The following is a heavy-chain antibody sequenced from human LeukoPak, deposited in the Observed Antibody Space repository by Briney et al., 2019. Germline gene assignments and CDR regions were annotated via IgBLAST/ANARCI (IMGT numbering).Heavy chain of an antibody. CDR1: GYTFTGCY. Sequence: GASVKVSCKASGYTFTGCYMHWVRQAPAQGLEWMGWINPNSGGTNYAQKFQGRVTMTRDTSISTAYMELSRLRSDDTAVYYCAREGTHSSGWVDYWGQGTLVTVSS. CDR2: INPNSGGT. J-gene: IGHJ4*02. V-gene: IGHV1-2*02. D-gene: IGHD6-19*01. CDR3: AREGTHSSGWVDY.